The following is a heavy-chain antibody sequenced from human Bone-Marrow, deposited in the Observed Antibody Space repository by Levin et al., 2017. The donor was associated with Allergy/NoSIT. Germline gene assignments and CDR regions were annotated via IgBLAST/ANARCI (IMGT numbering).Heavy chain of an antibody. D-gene: IGHD1-26*01. J-gene: IGHJ6*02. Sequence: PGGSLRLSCAASGFNFNDHAMHWVRQAPGKGLEWVAGVSWNSAYADSVRGRFTISRDNARNSLYLQMNSLRPEDTALYYCAKEISGISYGFYYGMDVWGQGTTVTVS. CDR3: AKEISGISYGFYYGMDV. CDR1: GFNFNDHA. V-gene: IGHV3-9*01. CDR2: VSWNSA.